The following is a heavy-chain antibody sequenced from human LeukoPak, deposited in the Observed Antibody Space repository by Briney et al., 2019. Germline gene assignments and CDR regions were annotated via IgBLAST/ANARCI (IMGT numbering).Heavy chain of an antibody. V-gene: IGHV5-51*01. CDR1: GYTFIDYW. D-gene: IGHD3-9*01. J-gene: IGHJ5*02. CDR3: ARLTSEHIDWFGWFDP. CDR2: IYPGDSET. Sequence: GESLKISCKGSGYTFIDYWIAWVRQMPEKGLEWMGVIYPGDSETRYSPSFQGQITISADKSISTAYLKWNRLKASDTAIYFCARLTSEHIDWFGWFDPWGQGTLVTVSS.